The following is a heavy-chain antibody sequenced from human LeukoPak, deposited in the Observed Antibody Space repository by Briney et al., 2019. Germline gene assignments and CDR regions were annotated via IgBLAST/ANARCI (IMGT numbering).Heavy chain of an antibody. Sequence: KPSETLSLTCTVSGGSISSYYWSWIRQPPGKGLEWIGYIYYSGSTNYNPSLKSRVTISVDTSKNRFSLKLSSVTAADTAVYYCARDKVNWYFDLWGRGTLVTVSS. V-gene: IGHV4-59*01. CDR2: IYYSGST. J-gene: IGHJ2*01. CDR1: GGSISSYY. CDR3: ARDKVNWYFDL.